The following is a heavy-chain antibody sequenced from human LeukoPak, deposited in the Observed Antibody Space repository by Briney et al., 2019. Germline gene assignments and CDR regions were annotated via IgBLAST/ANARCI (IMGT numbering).Heavy chain of an antibody. CDR3: ARGWGHSSS. D-gene: IGHD6-6*01. J-gene: IGHJ4*02. V-gene: IGHV4-34*01. Sequence: PSETLSLTCAVYGGSFSGYYWSWIRQPPGKGLEWIGEINHSGSTNYNPSLKSRVTISVDTSKNQFSLKLSSVTAADTAVYYCARGWGHSSSWGQGTLVTVSS. CDR2: INHSGST. CDR1: GGSFSGYY.